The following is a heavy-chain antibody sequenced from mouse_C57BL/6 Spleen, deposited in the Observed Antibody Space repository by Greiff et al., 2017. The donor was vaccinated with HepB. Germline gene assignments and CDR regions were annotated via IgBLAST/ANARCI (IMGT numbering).Heavy chain of an antibody. CDR3: ARERAQATDFDY. V-gene: IGHV1-76*01. J-gene: IGHJ2*01. Sequence: VQVVESGAELVRPGASVKLSCKASGYTFTDYYINWVKQRPGQGLEWIARIYPGSGNTYYNEKFKGKATLTAEKSSSTAYMQLSSLTSRVSAVYFCARERAQATDFDYWGQGTTLTVSS. CDR1: GYTFTDYY. D-gene: IGHD3-2*02. CDR2: IYPGSGNT.